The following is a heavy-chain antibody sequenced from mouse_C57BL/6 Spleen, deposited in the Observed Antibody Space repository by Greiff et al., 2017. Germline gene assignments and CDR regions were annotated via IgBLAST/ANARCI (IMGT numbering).Heavy chain of an antibody. V-gene: IGHV5-9-1*02. CDR1: GFTFSSYA. CDR2: ISSGGDYI. D-gene: IGHD2-4*01. CDR3: TRGADYDGFAY. J-gene: IGHJ3*01. Sequence: EVQVVESGEGLVKPGGSLKLSCAASGFTFSSYAMSWVRQTPEKRLEWVAYISSGGDYIYYADTVKGRFTISRDNARTTLYLQMSSLKSEDTAMXYCTRGADYDGFAYWGQGTLVTVSA.